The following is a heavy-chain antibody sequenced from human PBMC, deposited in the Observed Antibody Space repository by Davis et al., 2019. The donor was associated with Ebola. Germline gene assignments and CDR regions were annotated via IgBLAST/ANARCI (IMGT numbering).Heavy chain of an antibody. CDR2: TYYYRSKWYI. CDR1: GDSVSGNNGA. J-gene: IGHJ4*02. D-gene: IGHD5-12*01. Sequence: HSQTLSLTCAISGDSVSGNNGAWNWIRQSPSRGLEWLGRTYYYRSKWYIDYAESVRGRIIINPDTSKNQLFLQLDSVTPEDTAVYYCARGWLRSSFDYWGQGTLVTVSS. CDR3: ARGWLRSSFDY. V-gene: IGHV6-1*01.